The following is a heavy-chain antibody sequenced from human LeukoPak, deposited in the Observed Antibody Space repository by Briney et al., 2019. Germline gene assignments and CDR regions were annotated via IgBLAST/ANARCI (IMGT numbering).Heavy chain of an antibody. CDR2: INPTSGAT. V-gene: IGHV1-2*02. Sequence: EASVKVSCKASGYTFTDYYMHWVRQAPGQGLDWVGWINPTSGATNYAQKFQGRVTMTRDTSNNTSYMELSRLRSDDTAVYYCAREFRTTTWSFDAFDLWGQGTMVTVSS. CDR3: AREFRTTTWSFDAFDL. J-gene: IGHJ3*01. D-gene: IGHD1/OR15-1a*01. CDR1: GYTFTDYY.